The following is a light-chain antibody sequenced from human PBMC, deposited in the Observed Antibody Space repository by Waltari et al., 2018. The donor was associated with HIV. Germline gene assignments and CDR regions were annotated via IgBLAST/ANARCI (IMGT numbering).Light chain of an antibody. CDR1: SSGVGHYTL. CDR2: EVT. Sequence: QSALTHPASASGSPGQSITLSCTETSSGVGHYTLVSWYQHYGGKAPKLLIYEVTKRPSGISSRFSGSKSGNTASLTISDLQAEDEATYYCCSYGSSATFVVFGGGTRVTV. V-gene: IGLV2-23*02. CDR3: CSYGSSATFVV. J-gene: IGLJ2*01.